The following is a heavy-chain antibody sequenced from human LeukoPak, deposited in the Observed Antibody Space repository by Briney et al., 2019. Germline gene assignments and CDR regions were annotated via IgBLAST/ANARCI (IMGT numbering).Heavy chain of an antibody. CDR2: ISSGSSLI. J-gene: IGHJ5*02. CDR1: GFNLGSIA. CDR3: ARYQGGERWFDP. V-gene: IGHV3-21*01. Sequence: GGSLRLSCAPSGFNLGSIAMNWVRRAPGRGREWVSSISSGSSLIYYADSVKGRFTNSRDNAKNSLCMQMTSLRAEDTAIYYCARYQGGERWFDPWGQGTLVTVSS. D-gene: IGHD3-16*01.